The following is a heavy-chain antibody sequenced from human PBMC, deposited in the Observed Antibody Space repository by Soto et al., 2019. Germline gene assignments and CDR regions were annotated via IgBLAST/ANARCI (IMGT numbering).Heavy chain of an antibody. CDR1: GFTFNHYT. CDR2: ISWDGGST. Sequence: GGSLRLSCAASGFTFNHYTMHWVRQAPGKGLEWISLISWDGGSTSYADSVKGRFTISRDNSKNSLYLQMNSLRTEDAALYYCAREVRRGNGFDYWGQGTLVTV. D-gene: IGHD2-15*01. CDR3: AREVRRGNGFDY. V-gene: IGHV3-43*01. J-gene: IGHJ4*02.